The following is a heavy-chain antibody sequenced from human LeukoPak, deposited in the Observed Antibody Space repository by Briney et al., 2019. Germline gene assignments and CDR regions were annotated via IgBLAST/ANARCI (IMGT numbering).Heavy chain of an antibody. CDR3: ARGRSLEWLLYFDY. V-gene: IGHV1-69*13. D-gene: IGHD3-3*01. CDR2: IIPIFGTA. J-gene: IGHJ4*02. CDR1: GGTFSRYA. Sequence: SVKVSCKASGGTFSRYAISWVRQAPGQGLEWMGGIIPIFGTANYAQKFQGRVTITADESTSTAYMELSSLRSEDTAVYYRARGRSLEWLLYFDYWGQGTLVTVSS.